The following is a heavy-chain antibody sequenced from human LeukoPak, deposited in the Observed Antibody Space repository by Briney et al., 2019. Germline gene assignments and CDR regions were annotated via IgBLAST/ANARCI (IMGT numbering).Heavy chain of an antibody. CDR2: IYYSGST. CDR3: ARAHYGDYVWFDP. J-gene: IGHJ5*02. CDR1: GCSLRSSSYY. Sequence: SETLSLTCTVSGCSLRSSSYYLGWIRQPPGKGPEWIGGIYYSGSTYYNPSLKSRVTISVDTSKNQFSLKLSSVTAADTAVYYCARAHYGDYVWFDPWGQGTLVTVSS. V-gene: IGHV4-39*07. D-gene: IGHD4-17*01.